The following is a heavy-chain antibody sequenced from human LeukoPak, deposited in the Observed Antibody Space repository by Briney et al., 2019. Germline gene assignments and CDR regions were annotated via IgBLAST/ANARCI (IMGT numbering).Heavy chain of an antibody. Sequence: SETLSLTCTVSGYSISSHYHWSWIRQPPGKGLEWIGYIYYSGSTNYNPSLKSRVTISVDTSKNQFSLKLSSVTAADTAVYYCARQTPGYYYYYMDVWGKGTTVTVSS. CDR3: ARQTPGYYYYYMDV. CDR1: GYSISSHYH. J-gene: IGHJ6*03. CDR2: IYYSGST. V-gene: IGHV4-59*01.